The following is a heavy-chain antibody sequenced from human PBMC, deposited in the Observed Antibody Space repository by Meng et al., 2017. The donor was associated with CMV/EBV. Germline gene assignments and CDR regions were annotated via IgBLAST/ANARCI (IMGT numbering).Heavy chain of an antibody. Sequence: LKEAGPILSNPAPTLTLTCTFSGFFLSTSGVGVGWIRQPPGKALEWLALIYWDDDKRYSPSLKSRLTITKDTSKNQVVLTMTNMDPVDTATYYCAHRGRIAAAGTDWFDPWGQGTLVTVSS. V-gene: IGHV2-5*02. D-gene: IGHD6-13*01. CDR1: GFFLSTSGVG. CDR3: AHRGRIAAAGTDWFDP. CDR2: IYWDDDK. J-gene: IGHJ5*02.